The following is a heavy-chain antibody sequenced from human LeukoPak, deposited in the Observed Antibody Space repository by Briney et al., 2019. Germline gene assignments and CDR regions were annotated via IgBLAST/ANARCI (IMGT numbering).Heavy chain of an antibody. J-gene: IGHJ6*02. CDR1: GFTFSSYA. V-gene: IGHV3-23*01. CDR2: ISGSGGST. CDR3: ARGSGSHIPYGMDV. Sequence: QPGGSLRLSCAASGFTFSSYAMSWVHQAPGKGLEWVSAISGSGGSTYYADSVKGRFTISRDNSKNTLYLQMNSLRAEDTAVYYCARGSGSHIPYGMDVWGQGTTVTVSS. D-gene: IGHD3-10*01.